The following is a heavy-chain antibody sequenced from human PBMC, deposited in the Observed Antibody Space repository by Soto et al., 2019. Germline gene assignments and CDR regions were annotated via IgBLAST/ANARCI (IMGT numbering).Heavy chain of an antibody. CDR1: GYTFTSYG. J-gene: IGHJ4*02. CDR3: ASDLAGAQIDY. D-gene: IGHD6-19*01. CDR2: ISAYNCNT. Sequence: QVQLVQSAAEVKKPGASVKVSCKTSGYTFTSYGISWVRQAPGQGLECMGWISAYNCNTKNAQKLPGRVTMTTYTSTSRASMELMSLRSDDTAVYYCASDLAGAQIDYWGQGTLVTVSS. V-gene: IGHV1-18*01.